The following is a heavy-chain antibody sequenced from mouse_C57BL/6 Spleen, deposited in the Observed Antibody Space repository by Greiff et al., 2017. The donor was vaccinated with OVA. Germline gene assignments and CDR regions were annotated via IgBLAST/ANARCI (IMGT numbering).Heavy chain of an antibody. Sequence: QVQLKESGAELVRPGASVKLSCKASGYTFTDYYINWVKQRPGQGLEWIARIYPGSGNTYYNEKFKGKATLTAEKSSSTAYMQLSSLTSEDSAVYFCAREAYMVTTDGDYYAMDYWGQGTSVTVSS. CDR1: GYTFTDYY. D-gene: IGHD2-2*01. CDR3: AREAYMVTTDGDYYAMDY. J-gene: IGHJ4*01. V-gene: IGHV1-76*01. CDR2: IYPGSGNT.